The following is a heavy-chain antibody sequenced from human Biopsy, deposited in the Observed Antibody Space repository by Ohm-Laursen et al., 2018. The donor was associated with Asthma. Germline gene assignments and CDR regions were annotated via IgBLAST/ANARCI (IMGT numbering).Heavy chain of an antibody. CDR2: IFFDGSNK. J-gene: IGHJ4*02. Sequence: SLRLSCAASAFTFSRSGMHWVRQAPGKGLEWVAGIFFDGSNKYYADSVKGRFTISRDNSKDTLYLQVNSLRGDDTAVYYCARGKTWGRSYYFDYWGQGTLVTVSS. D-gene: IGHD6-6*01. V-gene: IGHV3-30*03. CDR1: AFTFSRSG. CDR3: ARGKTWGRSYYFDY.